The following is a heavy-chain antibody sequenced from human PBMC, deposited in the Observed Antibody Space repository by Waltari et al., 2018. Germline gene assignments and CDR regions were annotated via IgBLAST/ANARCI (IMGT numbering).Heavy chain of an antibody. CDR2: INPNSGGT. J-gene: IGHJ4*02. CDR3: ARDRETGTEGY. CDR1: GYTFTDYY. V-gene: IGHV1-2*06. Sequence: QVQLVQSGAEVKKPGASVKVSCKASGYTFTDYYIHWVRQAPGQGLEWMGRINPNSGGTDYAQKLQGRVTMTRDTSISTAYMELRRLRSDDTAVYYCARDRETGTEGYWGQGTLVTVSS. D-gene: IGHD1-1*01.